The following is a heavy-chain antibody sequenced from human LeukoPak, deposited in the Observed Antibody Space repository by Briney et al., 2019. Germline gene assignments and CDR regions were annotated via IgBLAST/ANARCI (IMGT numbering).Heavy chain of an antibody. V-gene: IGHV4-59*12. J-gene: IGHJ4*02. CDR1: GGSISYYY. Sequence: PSETLSLTCTVSGGSISYYYWSWIRQPPGKGLEWIGYIYYSGSTYYNPSLKSRVTISVDRSKNQFSLKLSSVTAADTAVYYCARGGWLQFHFWGQGTLVTVSS. D-gene: IGHD5-24*01. CDR3: ARGGWLQFHF. CDR2: IYYSGST.